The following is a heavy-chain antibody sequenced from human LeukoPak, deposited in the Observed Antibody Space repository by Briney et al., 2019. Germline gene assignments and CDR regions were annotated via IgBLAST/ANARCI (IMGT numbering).Heavy chain of an antibody. D-gene: IGHD6-13*01. CDR1: GFTFSSYS. CDR2: INQDGSQK. Sequence: GGSLRLSCAASGFTFSSYSMNWVRQAPGKGPECVTTINQDGSQKYYVDSVKGRFTISRDNAKNSLYLQMNSLRAEDTAVYYCAAAGPPTFDYWGQGTLVTVSS. V-gene: IGHV3-7*01. J-gene: IGHJ4*02. CDR3: AAAGPPTFDY.